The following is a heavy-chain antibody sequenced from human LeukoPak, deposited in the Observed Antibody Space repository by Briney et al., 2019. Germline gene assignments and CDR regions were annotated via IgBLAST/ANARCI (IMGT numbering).Heavy chain of an antibody. CDR3: AREKDYGDYIDF. CDR1: GFTFNEYA. J-gene: IGHJ4*02. Sequence: GRSLSLSCAASGFTFNEYAIHWVRQAPGKGLEWVAVVSSDGINKYYADSVKGRFTISRDNSKNTLYLQMNSLRPEDTAVYYCAREKDYGDYIDFWGQGTLSPSLQ. D-gene: IGHD4-17*01. V-gene: IGHV3-30-3*01. CDR2: VSSDGINK.